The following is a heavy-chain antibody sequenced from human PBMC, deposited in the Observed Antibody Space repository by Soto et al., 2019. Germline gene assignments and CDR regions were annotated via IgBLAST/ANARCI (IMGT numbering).Heavy chain of an antibody. CDR2: INPNSGGT. J-gene: IGHJ5*02. Sequence: QVQLVQSGAEVKEPGASVKVSCKTSGYTFTENYIHWVRQAPGQGLEWMGWINPNSGGTNYAQKFQDRVTLTMDTSIGTAFMELIRLRSDDTAVYYCTRDKAHQLLLPSWFDPWGQGTLVTVSS. D-gene: IGHD2-2*01. CDR3: TRDKAHQLLLPSWFDP. V-gene: IGHV1-2*02. CDR1: GYTFTENY.